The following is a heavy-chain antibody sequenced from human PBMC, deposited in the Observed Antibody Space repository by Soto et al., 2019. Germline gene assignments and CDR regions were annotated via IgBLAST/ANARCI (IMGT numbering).Heavy chain of an antibody. Sequence: EVQLVESGGGLVQPGGSLRLSCAASGFTLSIYAMHWVRQAPGKGLEYVSAISSDGGSTFYANSVKGRFTISRDTSKNTLYLQMGSLSAEDMAVYYCARISVIGHAAFDLWGQGTMVTVSS. CDR2: ISSDGGST. CDR3: ARISVIGHAAFDL. V-gene: IGHV3-64*01. CDR1: GFTLSIYA. J-gene: IGHJ3*01.